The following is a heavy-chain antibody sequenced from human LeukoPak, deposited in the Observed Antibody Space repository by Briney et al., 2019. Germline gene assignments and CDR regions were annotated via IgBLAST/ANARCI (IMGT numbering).Heavy chain of an antibody. J-gene: IGHJ4*02. Sequence: GGSLRLSCAASGFTVSSYSMSWVRQAPGKGLEWVSIIYSGGSTFHADSVQGRFIISRDTSTNTVSLQLNSLRAEDTAMYYCARDQASDYYDTSGYYYGFFDYWGQGTLVTVSS. CDR1: GFTVSSYS. CDR3: ARDQASDYYDTSGYYYGFFDY. CDR2: IYSGGST. V-gene: IGHV3-53*01. D-gene: IGHD3-22*01.